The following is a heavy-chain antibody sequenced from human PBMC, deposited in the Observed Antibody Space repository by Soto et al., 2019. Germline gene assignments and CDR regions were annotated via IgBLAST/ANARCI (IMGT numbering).Heavy chain of an antibody. V-gene: IGHV3-23*01. CDR2: ISATGGST. J-gene: IGHJ4*02. Sequence: PGGSLRLSCAASGFTFNNYAMNWVRQAPGKGLEWVATISATGGSTYYADSVKGRFTISRDNSKNTLYLQMNGLRVEDTAVYYCAKDRLAGNFDYWGRGTQVTVSS. CDR1: GFTFNNYA. CDR3: AKDRLAGNFDY.